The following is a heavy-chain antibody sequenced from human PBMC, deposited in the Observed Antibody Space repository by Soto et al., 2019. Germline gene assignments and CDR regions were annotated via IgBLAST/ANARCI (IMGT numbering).Heavy chain of an antibody. V-gene: IGHV3-30*18. D-gene: IGHD3-16*02. CDR3: AKEAHRNFDY. Sequence: QVQLVESGGGVVQPGRSLRLSCAASGFTFSTFGMHWVRQAPGKGLEWVALISSAGSNTYYADSMKGRFTISRDNSKNTLYLQMNSLRTEDTALYYCAKEAHRNFDYWGQGALATVSS. CDR1: GFTFSTFG. J-gene: IGHJ4*02. CDR2: ISSAGSNT.